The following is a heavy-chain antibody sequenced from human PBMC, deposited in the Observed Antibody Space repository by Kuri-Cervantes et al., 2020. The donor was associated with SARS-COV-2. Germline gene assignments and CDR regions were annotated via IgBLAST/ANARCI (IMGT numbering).Heavy chain of an antibody. V-gene: IGHV5-51*01. CDR2: IYPGDSDT. CDR3: ARRAYGEQVDYYYMDV. J-gene: IGHJ6*03. CDR1: GYSFTSYW. D-gene: IGHD4-17*01. Sequence: GESLKISCKGSGYSFTSYWIGWVRQMLGKGLEWMGIIYPGDSDTRYSPSFQGQVIISADKSINTAFLQWSSLKASDTAMYYCARRAYGEQVDYYYMDVWGKGTTVTVSS.